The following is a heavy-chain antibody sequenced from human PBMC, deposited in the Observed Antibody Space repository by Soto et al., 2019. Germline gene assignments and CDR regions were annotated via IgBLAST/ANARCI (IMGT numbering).Heavy chain of an antibody. J-gene: IGHJ4*02. CDR1: GYTLTDLS. Sequence: GASVKVSCKVSGYTLTDLSMQWVRQAPGKGLEWMGGFDPEDGETIYAQKFQGRVTMTEDTATDTAYMELSSLRSEDTAVYYCAKDVTVDIVNTPGYWGQGTLVTVSS. V-gene: IGHV1-24*01. CDR3: AKDVTVDIVNTPGY. CDR2: FDPEDGET. D-gene: IGHD5-12*01.